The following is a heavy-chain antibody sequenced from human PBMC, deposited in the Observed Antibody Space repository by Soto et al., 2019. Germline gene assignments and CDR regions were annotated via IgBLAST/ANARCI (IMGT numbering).Heavy chain of an antibody. CDR3: ARDIGFDYVN. D-gene: IGHD3-16*01. J-gene: IGHJ4*02. CDR2: IKEDGSEI. CDR1: EFNVMSYW. V-gene: IGHV3-7*01. Sequence: GGSLRLSCAVSEFNVMSYWMSWVRQAPGKGLEWVASIKEDGSEIYYLQSVRGRFTISRDSAGNALHLAMNYLSAEDTGVYFCARDIGFDYVNWGQGTLVTVSS.